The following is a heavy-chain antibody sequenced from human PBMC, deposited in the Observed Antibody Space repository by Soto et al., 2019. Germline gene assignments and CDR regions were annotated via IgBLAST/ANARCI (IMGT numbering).Heavy chain of an antibody. J-gene: IGHJ4*02. CDR2: KSNDGSAE. D-gene: IGHD2-15*01. CDR3: TQESNNHYSNSKWCFDC. V-gene: IGHV3-30*18. Sequence: QVQLVESGGGVVQPGRSLRLSCVASGFTFSSFGMHWVRQAPGKGLEWVAVKSNDGSAEYFADSVKGRFTISRDNSKNTLYLQMDSLRAEDTAVYYCTQESNNHYSNSKWCFDCWGQGTLVTVSS. CDR1: GFTFSSFG.